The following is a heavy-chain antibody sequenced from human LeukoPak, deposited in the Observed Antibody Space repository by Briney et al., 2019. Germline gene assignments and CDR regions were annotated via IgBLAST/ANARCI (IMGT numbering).Heavy chain of an antibody. CDR3: ARGLHNYYDSSGYSH. J-gene: IGHJ4*02. V-gene: IGHV1-18*01. CDR2: ISAYNGNT. D-gene: IGHD3-22*01. Sequence: ASVKVSCKASGYTFTSYDINWVRQAPGQGLEWMGWISAYNGNTNYVQNLQGRVTITADKSTSTAYMELSSLRSEDTAVYYCARGLHNYYDSSGYSHWGQGTLVTVSS. CDR1: GYTFTSYD.